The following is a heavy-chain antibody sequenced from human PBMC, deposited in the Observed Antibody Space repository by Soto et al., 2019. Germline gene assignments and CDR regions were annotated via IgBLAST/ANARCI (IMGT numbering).Heavy chain of an antibody. D-gene: IGHD6-13*01. Sequence: SETLSLTCAVSGVSISSSNWWSWVRQPPGKGLEWIGEIYHSGSTNYNPSLKSRVTISVDKSKNQFSLKLSSVTAADTAVYYCATHSSSWYYFDYWGQGTLVTVSS. CDR1: GVSISSSNW. V-gene: IGHV4-4*02. J-gene: IGHJ4*02. CDR2: IYHSGST. CDR3: ATHSSSWYYFDY.